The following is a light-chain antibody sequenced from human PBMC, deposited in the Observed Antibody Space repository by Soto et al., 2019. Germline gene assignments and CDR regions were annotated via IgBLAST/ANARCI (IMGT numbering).Light chain of an antibody. CDR2: GAS. CDR1: QSVSSSY. Sequence: EIVLTQSPGTLSLSPGERATLSCRASQSVSSSYLAWYQQKPGQAPRLLIYGASSRATGIPDRFSGSGSGTDFTLTISRLEAEDVAVYYCQQYGSSVTFGQGTRLEIK. J-gene: IGKJ5*01. V-gene: IGKV3-20*01. CDR3: QQYGSSVT.